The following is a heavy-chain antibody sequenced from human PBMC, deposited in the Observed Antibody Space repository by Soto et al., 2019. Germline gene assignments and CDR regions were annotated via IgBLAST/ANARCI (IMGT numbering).Heavy chain of an antibody. J-gene: IGHJ6*02. CDR3: ARGRGGSSWYNGYYYYYGMDV. Sequence: SETLSLTCAVYGGSFSGYYWSWIRQPPGKGLEWIGEINHSGSTNYNPSLKSRVTISVDTSKNQFSLKLSSVTAADTAVYYCARGRGGSSWYNGYYYYYGMDVWGQGTTVTVSS. CDR2: INHSGST. V-gene: IGHV4-34*01. D-gene: IGHD6-13*01. CDR1: GGSFSGYY.